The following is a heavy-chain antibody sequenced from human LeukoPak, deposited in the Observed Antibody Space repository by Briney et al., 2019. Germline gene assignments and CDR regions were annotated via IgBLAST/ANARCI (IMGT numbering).Heavy chain of an antibody. J-gene: IGHJ4*02. Sequence: ASVKVPCKASRYTFTGHYMHWVRQAPGQGLEWMGWINPNNGGTNYAQKFQGRVTMTRDTSISTAYMELSRLRSDDTAVYYCARGYALYSGRYIDFDYWGQGTLVTVSS. D-gene: IGHD1-26*01. CDR3: ARGYALYSGRYIDFDY. CDR1: RYTFTGHY. V-gene: IGHV1-2*02. CDR2: INPNNGGT.